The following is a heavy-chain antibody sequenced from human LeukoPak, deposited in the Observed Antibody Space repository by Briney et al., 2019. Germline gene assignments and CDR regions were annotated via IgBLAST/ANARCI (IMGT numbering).Heavy chain of an antibody. Sequence: GESLKISCKGSGYSFTSYWIGWVRQMPGKGLEWMGMIYPGDSHTRYSPSFQGQVTISADKSISTAYLQWSSLKASDTAMYYCARGYCSSTSCLGLVGDLDYWGQGTLVTVSS. CDR1: GYSFTSYW. CDR3: ARGYCSSTSCLGLVGDLDY. CDR2: IYPGDSHT. V-gene: IGHV5-51*01. J-gene: IGHJ4*02. D-gene: IGHD2-2*01.